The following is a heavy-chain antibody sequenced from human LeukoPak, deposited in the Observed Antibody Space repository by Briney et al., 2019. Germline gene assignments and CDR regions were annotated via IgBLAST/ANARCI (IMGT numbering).Heavy chain of an antibody. Sequence: PGGSLRLSCAASGFTFNNYGMNWVRQVPGKGLEWVSGTGGSTGYADSVKGRFTVSRDNAKNSLYLQMNNLRAEDTAIYYCASLDPFDYWGRGTLVTVSS. J-gene: IGHJ4*02. V-gene: IGHV3-20*04. CDR2: TGGST. CDR1: GFTFNNYG. CDR3: ASLDPFDY.